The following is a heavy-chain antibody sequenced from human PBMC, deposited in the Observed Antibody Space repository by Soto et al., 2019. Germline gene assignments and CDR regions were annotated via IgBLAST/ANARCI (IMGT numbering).Heavy chain of an antibody. CDR3: ARAGQWLVGQYHFDY. Sequence: PSETLSLTCAVSGYSISSGYYWGWIRQPPGKGLEWIGYIYHSGSTYYNPSLKSRVTISVDTSKNQFSLKLSSVTAADTAVYYCARAGQWLVGQYHFDYWGQGTLVTVSS. V-gene: IGHV4-38-2*01. CDR2: IYHSGST. D-gene: IGHD6-19*01. CDR1: GYSISSGYY. J-gene: IGHJ4*02.